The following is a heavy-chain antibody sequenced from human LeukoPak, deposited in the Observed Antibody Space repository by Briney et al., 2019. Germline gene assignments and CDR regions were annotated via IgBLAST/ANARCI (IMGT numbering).Heavy chain of an antibody. V-gene: IGHV3-53*01. CDR3: ARDNAPAGGGLDY. J-gene: IGHJ4*02. D-gene: IGHD2-2*01. CDR1: GFTVSSNH. CDR2: IYTGGLT. Sequence: PGGSLRLSCAASGFTVSSNHMTWVRQAPGKGLEWVSEIYTGGLTFYADPVTGRFTISRDNSKNTVYLQMNSLGVEDTARYYCARDNAPAGGGLDYWGQGTLVTVSS.